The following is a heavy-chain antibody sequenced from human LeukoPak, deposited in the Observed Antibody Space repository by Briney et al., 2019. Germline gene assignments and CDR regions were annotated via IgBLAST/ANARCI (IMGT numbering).Heavy chain of an antibody. V-gene: IGHV3-20*04. J-gene: IGHJ4*02. D-gene: IGHD3-10*01. CDR2: INWSGGST. CDR1: GFTFDDYG. CDR3: ARSDGSGSYSFRGYFDY. Sequence: PGGSLRLSCAASGFTFDDYGMSWVRQAPGKGLEWVSGINWSGGSTGYADSVKGRFTISRDNAKNSLYLQMNSLRAEDTALYYCARSDGSGSYSFRGYFDYWGQGTLVTVSS.